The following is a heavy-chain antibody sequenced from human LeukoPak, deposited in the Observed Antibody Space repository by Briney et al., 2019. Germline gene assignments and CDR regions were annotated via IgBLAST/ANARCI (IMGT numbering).Heavy chain of an antibody. CDR2: IRYDGSNK. Sequence: GGSLRLSCAASGFTFSSYGMHWVRQAPGKGLEWVAFIRYDGSNKYYADSVRGRFTISRDDSKNTLYLEMNGLRADDTAVYSCAKGGTGEVTNFDYWGQGTLVTVSS. CDR1: GFTFSSYG. J-gene: IGHJ4*02. D-gene: IGHD3-16*01. V-gene: IGHV3-30*02. CDR3: AKGGTGEVTNFDY.